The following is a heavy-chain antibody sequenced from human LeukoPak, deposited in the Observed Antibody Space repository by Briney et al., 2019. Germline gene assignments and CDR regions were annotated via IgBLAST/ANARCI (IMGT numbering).Heavy chain of an antibody. D-gene: IGHD2-2*02. J-gene: IGHJ5*02. Sequence: GGSLRLSCAASGFTFSSYSMNWVRQAPAEGLEWVSSISSSSSYIYYADSVKGRFTISRDNAKNSLYLQMNSLRAEDTAVYYCARELRDIVVVPAVINNWFDPWGQGTLVTVSS. CDR1: GFTFSSYS. CDR3: ARELRDIVVVPAVINNWFDP. CDR2: ISSSSSYI. V-gene: IGHV3-21*01.